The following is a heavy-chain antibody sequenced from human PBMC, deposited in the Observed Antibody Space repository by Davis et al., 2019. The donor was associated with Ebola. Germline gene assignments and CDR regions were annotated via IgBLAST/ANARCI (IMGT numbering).Heavy chain of an antibody. CDR2: ISVTSVYI. J-gene: IGHJ4*02. Sequence: GGSLRLSCAASGFTFSDYSMNWVRQAPGKGLEWVSSISVTSVYIYYADSVKGRFTISRDNAKNSLYLQMNSLRAEDTAVYYCARESRRWLVWLDIDYWGQGTLVTVSS. D-gene: IGHD6-19*01. CDR3: ARESRRWLVWLDIDY. V-gene: IGHV3-21*04. CDR1: GFTFSDYS.